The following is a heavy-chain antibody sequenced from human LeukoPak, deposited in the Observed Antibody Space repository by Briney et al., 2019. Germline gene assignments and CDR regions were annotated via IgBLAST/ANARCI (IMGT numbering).Heavy chain of an antibody. CDR2: IRYDGSNK. CDR1: GFTFSSYG. D-gene: IGHD3-22*01. Sequence: GGFLRLSCAASGFTFSSYGMHWVRQAPGKGLEWVAFIRYDGSNKYYADSVKGRFTISRDNSKNTLYLQMNSLRVEDTAVFYCAKDDSSGYFSNGVAFDIWGQGTMVTVSS. V-gene: IGHV3-30*02. CDR3: AKDDSSGYFSNGVAFDI. J-gene: IGHJ3*02.